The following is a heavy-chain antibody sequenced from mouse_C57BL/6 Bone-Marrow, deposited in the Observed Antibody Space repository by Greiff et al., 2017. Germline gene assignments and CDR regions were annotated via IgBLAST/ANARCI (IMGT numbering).Heavy chain of an antibody. CDR3: ARSYLYYAMDY. CDR2: IYPGDGDT. Sequence: QVQLKESGPELVKPGASVKIPCKASGYAFSSSWMNWVKQRPGKGLEWIGRIYPGDGDTNYNGKFKGKATLTADKSSSTAYVQLSSLTSEDSAVYFCARSYLYYAMDYWGQGTSVTVSS. J-gene: IGHJ4*01. CDR1: GYAFSSSW. D-gene: IGHD5-5*01. V-gene: IGHV1-82*01.